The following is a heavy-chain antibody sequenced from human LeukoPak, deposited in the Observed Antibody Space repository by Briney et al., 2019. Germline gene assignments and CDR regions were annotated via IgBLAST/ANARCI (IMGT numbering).Heavy chain of an antibody. CDR1: GFTFRSYA. Sequence: GGSLRLSCSASGFTFRSYAMHWVSQAPGKWLEYVSAISGNGDSTYYADSVKGTFTISRDNSKNTLYLQMSSLRAEDTAVYYCVKGGIAAADNYFDYWGQGTLVTVSS. V-gene: IGHV3-64D*06. D-gene: IGHD6-13*01. CDR3: VKGGIAAADNYFDY. J-gene: IGHJ4*02. CDR2: ISGNGDST.